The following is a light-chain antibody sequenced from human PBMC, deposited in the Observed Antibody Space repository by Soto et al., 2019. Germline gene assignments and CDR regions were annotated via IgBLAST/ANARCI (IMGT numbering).Light chain of an antibody. V-gene: IGKV1-6*01. CDR1: QGIKND. Sequence: IKMTQSPSSLSASVGDRVTITCRASQGIKNDVCWYQQKPGKAPKLLIYAASSLQSGVPPRFSGSGSGTDFTLTISRLEPEDFAVYYCQQYGSSFITFGQGTRLEI. CDR3: QQYGSSFIT. CDR2: AAS. J-gene: IGKJ5*01.